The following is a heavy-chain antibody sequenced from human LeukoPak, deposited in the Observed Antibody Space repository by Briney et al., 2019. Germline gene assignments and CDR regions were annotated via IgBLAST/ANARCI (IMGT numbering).Heavy chain of an antibody. CDR2: IYYTKNT. V-gene: IGHV4-39*01. D-gene: IGHD5-18*01. Sequence: PSETLSLTCTVSGGSISSSSAYWGWIRQPPGKGRLLIGSIYYTKNTYYNPSLESRVTISADTSKNQFSLTLGSVSANDTAVYYCASPRGFSYGYFDYWGQGTLVTVSS. J-gene: IGHJ4*02. CDR3: ASPRGFSYGYFDY. CDR1: GGSISSSSAY.